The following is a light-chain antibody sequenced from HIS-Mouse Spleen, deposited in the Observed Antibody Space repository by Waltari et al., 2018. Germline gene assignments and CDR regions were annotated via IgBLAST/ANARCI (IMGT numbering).Light chain of an antibody. CDR3: SSYAGSNNVV. Sequence: QSALTQPPSASGSPGQSVTISCTGTSSDVGGYNYVSWYQQHPGKAPNLMIYEVSKRPSGVPDRFSGSKSGNTASLTVSGRQAEDEADYYCSSYAGSNNVVFGGGTKLTVL. CDR2: EVS. J-gene: IGLJ2*01. V-gene: IGLV2-8*01. CDR1: SSDVGGYNY.